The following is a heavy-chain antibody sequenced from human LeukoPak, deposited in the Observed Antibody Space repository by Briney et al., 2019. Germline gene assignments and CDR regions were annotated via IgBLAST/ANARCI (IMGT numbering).Heavy chain of an antibody. Sequence: SETLSLTCSVSGGSISSGAYYWSWIRQPPGKGLEWIGYIYYSGSTNYNPSLKSRVTISVDTSKNQFSLKLSSVTAADTAVYYCARRAYYDSSVVPFWYFDLWGRGTLVTVSS. D-gene: IGHD3-22*01. CDR1: GGSISSGAYY. J-gene: IGHJ2*01. V-gene: IGHV4-61*08. CDR3: ARRAYYDSSVVPFWYFDL. CDR2: IYYSGST.